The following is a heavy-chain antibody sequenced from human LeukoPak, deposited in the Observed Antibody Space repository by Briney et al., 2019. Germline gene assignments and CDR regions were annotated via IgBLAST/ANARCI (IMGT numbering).Heavy chain of an antibody. CDR2: INPSGGST. J-gene: IGHJ5*02. Sequence: ASVKVSCKASGYTFTSYYMHWVRQAPGQGLEWIGIINPSGGSTSYAQKFQGRVTMTRDMSTSAVYMELSSLRSEDTAVYYCARDETFGGSFNNWFDPWGQGTLVTVSS. CDR1: GYTFTSYY. V-gene: IGHV1-46*01. CDR3: ARDETFGGSFNNWFDP. D-gene: IGHD3-16*01.